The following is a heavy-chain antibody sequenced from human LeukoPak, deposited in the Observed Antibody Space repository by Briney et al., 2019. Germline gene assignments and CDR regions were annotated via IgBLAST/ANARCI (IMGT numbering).Heavy chain of an antibody. V-gene: IGHV3-23*01. D-gene: IGHD5-12*01. CDR3: AKEAGYSGYDFPDF. CDR2: ISGSAYST. CDR1: SHTLKRYA. Sequence: GGSLRLSCAASSHTLKRYAMSWVRQAPGKGLEWVSAISGSAYSTYYADSVKGRFTISRDNSKNTLYLQINSLRAEDTAVYYGAKEAGYSGYDFPDFWGQGTLVTVSS. J-gene: IGHJ4*02.